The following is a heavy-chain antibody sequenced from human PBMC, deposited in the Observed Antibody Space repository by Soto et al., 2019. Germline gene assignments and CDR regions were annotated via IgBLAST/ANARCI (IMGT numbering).Heavy chain of an antibody. CDR1: GFTFSSYD. CDR2: IGTAGDT. CDR3: ARDDRRFGELLGGGIDY. V-gene: IGHV3-13*01. D-gene: IGHD3-10*01. J-gene: IGHJ4*02. Sequence: GGSLRLSCAASGFTFSSYDMHWVRQATGKGLEWVSAIGTAGDTYYPGSVKGRFTISRENAKNSLYLQMNSLRAEDTAVYYCARDDRRFGELLGGGIDYWGQGTLVTVSS.